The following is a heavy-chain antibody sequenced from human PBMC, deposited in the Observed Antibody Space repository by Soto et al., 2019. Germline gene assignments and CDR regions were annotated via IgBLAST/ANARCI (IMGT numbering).Heavy chain of an antibody. CDR1: RFTFSSYD. Sequence: GRSLRLSCAASRFTFSSYDMYWARHGIGSCLEWVLTMGTAGDTYYPGFVKGRFTISRENAKISLYLQMNSLRSEYTAVYYCARGGTTVVTPIDYWGQGTLVTVSS. V-gene: IGHV3-13*01. J-gene: IGHJ4*02. CDR2: MGTAGDT. D-gene: IGHD4-17*01. CDR3: ARGGTTVVTPIDY.